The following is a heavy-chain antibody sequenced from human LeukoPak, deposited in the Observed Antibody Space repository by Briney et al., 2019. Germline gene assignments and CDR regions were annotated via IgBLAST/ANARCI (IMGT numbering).Heavy chain of an antibody. J-gene: IGHJ4*02. CDR1: GFTFSGSG. V-gene: IGHV3-30*02. CDR3: ATSKYSGSY. CDR2: IRYHGSDK. Sequence: GESLRLSCAASGFTFSGSGMHWVRQAPGKGLEWVAFIRYHGSDKFYADSVKGRFTISRDNSKNNLYLQMNSLRPEDTAVYYCATSKYSGSYWGQGTLVTVSS. D-gene: IGHD1-26*01.